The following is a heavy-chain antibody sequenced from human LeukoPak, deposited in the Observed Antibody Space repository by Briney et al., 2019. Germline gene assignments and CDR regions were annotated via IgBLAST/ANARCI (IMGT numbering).Heavy chain of an antibody. D-gene: IGHD3-16*01. CDR1: GFTFSSYS. CDR3: ASSWGLGITFGGVIDPPSMDV. Sequence: GGSLRLSCAASGFTFSSYSMNWVRQAPGKGLEWVSSISSSSSYIYYADSVKGRFTISRDNAKNSLYLQMNSLRAEDTAVYYCASSWGLGITFGGVIDPPSMDVWGQGTTVTVSS. J-gene: IGHJ6*02. CDR2: ISSSSSYI. V-gene: IGHV3-21*01.